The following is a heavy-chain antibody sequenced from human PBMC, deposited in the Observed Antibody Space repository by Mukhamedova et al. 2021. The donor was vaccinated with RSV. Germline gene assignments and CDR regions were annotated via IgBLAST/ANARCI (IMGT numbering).Heavy chain of an antibody. V-gene: IGHV3-11*06. J-gene: IGHJ4*02. CDR3: ARPGSYCSGGGSSFPFGY. Sequence: VKGRFTISRDNAKNSLYLQMNNLRAEDSAVYYCARPGSYCSGGGSSFPFGYWGQGTLVTVSS. D-gene: IGHD2-15*01.